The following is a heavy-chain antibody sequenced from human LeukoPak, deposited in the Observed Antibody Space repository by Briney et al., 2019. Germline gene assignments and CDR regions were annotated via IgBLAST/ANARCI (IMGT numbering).Heavy chain of an antibody. J-gene: IGHJ6*02. D-gene: IGHD3-22*01. CDR3: ARWTDSSNYYYAHYGMDV. CDR2: ISSSGTTT. V-gene: IGHV3-48*04. Sequence: GGSLRLSCAVSGITFRIYSINWDRQAPGRGLEWVSYISSSGTTTYYADSVKGRFTISRDNAKNSVYLQMNSLSAEDTAVYYCARWTDSSNYYYAHYGMDVWGQGTTVTVSS. CDR1: GITFRIYS.